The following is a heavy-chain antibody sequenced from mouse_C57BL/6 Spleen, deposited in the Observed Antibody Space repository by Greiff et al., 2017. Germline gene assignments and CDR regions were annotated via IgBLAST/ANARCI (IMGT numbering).Heavy chain of an antibody. J-gene: IGHJ1*03. Sequence: VQLQQSGAELVKPGASVKISCKASGYAFSSYWMNWVKQRPGKGLEWIGQIYPGDGDTNYNGKFKGKATLTADKSSSTASMQLSSLTSEDSAVFFCARDYYGSRAYFDVWGTGTTVTVSS. V-gene: IGHV1-80*01. D-gene: IGHD1-1*01. CDR1: GYAFSSYW. CDR2: IYPGDGDT. CDR3: ARDYYGSRAYFDV.